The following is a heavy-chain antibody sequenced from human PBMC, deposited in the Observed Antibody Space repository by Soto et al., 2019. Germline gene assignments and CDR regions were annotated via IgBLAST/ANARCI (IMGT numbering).Heavy chain of an antibody. CDR2: ISGSGGST. V-gene: IGHV3-23*01. CDR1: GFTFSSYA. J-gene: IGHJ4*02. Sequence: PGGSLRLSCAASGFTFSSYAMSWVRQAPGKGLEWVSAISGSGGSTYYADSVKGRFTISRDNSKNTLYLQMNSLRAEDTAVYYCAKDSRIRSPWGLFGGRPTDNWGQGTLVTVSS. D-gene: IGHD2-15*01. CDR3: AKDSRIRSPWGLFGGRPTDN.